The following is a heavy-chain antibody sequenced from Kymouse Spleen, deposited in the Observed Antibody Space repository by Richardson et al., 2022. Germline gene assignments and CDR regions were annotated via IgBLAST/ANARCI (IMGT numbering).Heavy chain of an antibody. CDR3: AGRGYSYGYYFDY. Sequence: QVQLQESGPGLVKPSETLSLTCTVSGGSVSSGSYYWSWIRQPPGKGLEWIGYIYYSGSTNYNPSLKSRVTISVDTSKNQFSLKLSSVTAADTAVYYCAGRGYSYGYYFDYWGQGTLVTVSS. V-gene: IGHV4-61*01. D-gene: IGHD5-18,IGHD5-18*01. CDR1: GGSVSSGSYY. CDR2: IYYSGST. J-gene: IGHJ4*02.